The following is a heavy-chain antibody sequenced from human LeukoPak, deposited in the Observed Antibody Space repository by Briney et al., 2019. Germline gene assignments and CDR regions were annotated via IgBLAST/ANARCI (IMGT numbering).Heavy chain of an antibody. Sequence: GGSLRLSCAASGFTFSSFGMHWVRQAPGKGLEWVAAIWSDGNNKYYADSVKGRFTISRDNSKNTLYLQMNSLRAEDTAVYYCAKRALPAAMVYYYYGMDVWGQGTTVTVSS. CDR1: GFTFSSFG. J-gene: IGHJ6*02. CDR3: AKRALPAAMVYYYYGMDV. D-gene: IGHD2-2*01. V-gene: IGHV3-33*06. CDR2: IWSDGNNK.